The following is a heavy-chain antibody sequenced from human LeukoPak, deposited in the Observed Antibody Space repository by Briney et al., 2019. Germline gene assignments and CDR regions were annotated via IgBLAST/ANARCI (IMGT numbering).Heavy chain of an antibody. CDR1: GGSFSGYY. V-gene: IGHV4-34*01. D-gene: IGHD6-19*01. CDR2: INHSGSS. CDR3: ARARGAEAVDY. Sequence: SETLSLTCAVYGGSFSGYYWTWIRQPPGKGLEWIGEINHSGSSNYNPSLKSRVTISVDTSKNQFSLKVTSVTAADTAVYYCARARGAEAVDYWGHGTLVTVSS. J-gene: IGHJ4*01.